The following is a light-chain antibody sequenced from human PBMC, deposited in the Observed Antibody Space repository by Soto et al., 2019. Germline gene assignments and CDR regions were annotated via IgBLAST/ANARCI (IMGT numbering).Light chain of an antibody. V-gene: IGLV2-14*01. J-gene: IGLJ2*01. CDR3: GSYTTINTMI. CDR2: DVS. Sequence: QSVLTQPASVSGSPGQSITISCAGTSGDVGAYNYVTWFQQYPGKVPKLIIYDVSDRPSGVSDRFSGSESGNTASLTISGLLAEDEADYYCGSYTTINTMIFGGGTKLTVL. CDR1: SGDVGAYNY.